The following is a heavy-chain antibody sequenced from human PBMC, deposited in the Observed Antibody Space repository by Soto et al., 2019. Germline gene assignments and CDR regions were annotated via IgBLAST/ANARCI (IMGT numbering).Heavy chain of an antibody. CDR1: GGSISSYY. J-gene: IGHJ6*02. CDR2: IYTSGST. CDR3: ARASWFTKYYYYGMDV. Sequence: SETLSLTCTVSGGSISSYYWSWIRQPAGKGLEWIGRIYTSGSTNYNPSLKSRVTMSVDTSKNQFSLKLSSVTAADTAVYYCARASWFTKYYYYGMDVWGQGTTVTVSS. V-gene: IGHV4-4*07. D-gene: IGHD6-13*01.